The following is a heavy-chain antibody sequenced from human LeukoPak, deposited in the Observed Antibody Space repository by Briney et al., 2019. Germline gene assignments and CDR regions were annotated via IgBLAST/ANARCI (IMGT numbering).Heavy chain of an antibody. Sequence: SETLSLTCTVSGGSISSYYWSWIRQPPGKGLEWIGYIYYSGSTNYNPSLKSRVTISVDTSKNQFSLKLSSVTAADTAVYYCVSDSTGGCRRSLNFDYWGQGTLVTVSS. CDR3: VSDSTGGCRRSLNFDY. J-gene: IGHJ4*02. CDR2: IYYSGST. D-gene: IGHD4-17*01. V-gene: IGHV4-59*01. CDR1: GGSISSYY.